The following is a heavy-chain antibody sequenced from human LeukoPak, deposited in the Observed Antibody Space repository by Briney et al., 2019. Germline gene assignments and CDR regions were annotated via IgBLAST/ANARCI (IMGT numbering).Heavy chain of an antibody. CDR3: AKVGGRSWFYFDN. Sequence: GGSLRLSCAASGFSFSDYGMDWVRQAPGKGLEWVAFITDDGSDKYYTDSVKGRFSISRDNSKNTLYLQMNSLRPEDTAIYYCAKVGGRSWFYFDNWGQGTVVTVSS. V-gene: IGHV3-30*02. J-gene: IGHJ4*02. D-gene: IGHD6-13*01. CDR2: ITDDGSDK. CDR1: GFSFSDYG.